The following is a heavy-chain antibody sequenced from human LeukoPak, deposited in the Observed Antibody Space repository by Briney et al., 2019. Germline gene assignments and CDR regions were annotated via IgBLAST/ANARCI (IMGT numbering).Heavy chain of an antibody. CDR2: INPNGGGT. CDR3: ARDALGGGYPFDYYYYMDV. D-gene: IGHD2-15*01. CDR1: GCNFIDYF. V-gene: IGHV1-2*02. Sequence: GASVKVSCKTSGCNFIDYFIHWVRLAPGQGLEWMGWINPNGGGTNYAQKFQGRLTMTRDTSISTAYMELSRLRSDDTAVYYCARDALGGGYPFDYYYYMDVWGKGTTVTVSS. J-gene: IGHJ6*03.